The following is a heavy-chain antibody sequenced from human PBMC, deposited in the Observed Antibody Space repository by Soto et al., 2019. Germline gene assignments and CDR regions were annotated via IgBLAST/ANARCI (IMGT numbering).Heavy chain of an antibody. CDR3: ARYLPRIAAAVKRQRVSYYYYYCMDV. Sequence: SETLSLTCAVYGGSFSGYYWSWIRQPPGKGLEWIGEINHSGSTNYNPSLNSRVTISVDTSKNQFSLKLSSVTAADTAVYYCARYLPRIAAAVKRQRVSYYYYYCMDVWGQGTTVTVSS. J-gene: IGHJ6*02. V-gene: IGHV4-34*01. D-gene: IGHD6-13*01. CDR1: GGSFSGYY. CDR2: INHSGST.